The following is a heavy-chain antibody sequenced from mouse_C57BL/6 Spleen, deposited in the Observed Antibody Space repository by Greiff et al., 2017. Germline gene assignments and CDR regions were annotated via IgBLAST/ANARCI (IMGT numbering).Heavy chain of an antibody. CDR1: GYAFSSSW. V-gene: IGHV1-82*01. CDR2: IYPGDGDT. D-gene: IGHD1-1*01. J-gene: IGHJ2*01. Sequence: QVQLQQSGPELVKPGASVKISCKASGYAFSSSWMNWVKQRPGKGLEWIGRIYPGDGDTNYNGKFKGKATLTADKSSSTAYMQLRSLTSEDSAVXFCARDYGGHWGQGTTLTVSS. CDR3: ARDYGGH.